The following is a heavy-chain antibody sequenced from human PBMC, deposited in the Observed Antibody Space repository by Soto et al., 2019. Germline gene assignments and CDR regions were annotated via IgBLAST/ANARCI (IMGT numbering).Heavy chain of an antibody. J-gene: IGHJ6*03. D-gene: IGHD6-6*01. CDR3: AGQLSRYYYYMDV. CDR1: GFTFDDYA. Sequence: GGSLRLSCAASGFTFDDYAMHWVRQAPGKGLEWVSGISWNSGSIGYADSVKGRFTISRDNAKNSLYLQMNSLRAEDTALYYCAGQLSRYYYYMDVWGKGTTVTVSS. CDR2: ISWNSGSI. V-gene: IGHV3-9*01.